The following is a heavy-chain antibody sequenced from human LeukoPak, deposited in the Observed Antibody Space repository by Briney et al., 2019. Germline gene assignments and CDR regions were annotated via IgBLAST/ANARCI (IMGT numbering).Heavy chain of an antibody. CDR3: ARDTDYDFWSGYHLTYYYYYGMDV. D-gene: IGHD3-3*01. CDR2: INPNSGGT. J-gene: IGHJ6*02. V-gene: IGHV1-2*02. Sequence: ASVKVSCKASGYTFTGYYMHWVRQAPGQGLEWMEWINPNSGGTNYAQKFQGRVTMTRDTSISTAYMELSRLRSDDTAVYYCARDTDYDFWSGYHLTYYYYYGMDVWGQGTTVTVSS. CDR1: GYTFTGYY.